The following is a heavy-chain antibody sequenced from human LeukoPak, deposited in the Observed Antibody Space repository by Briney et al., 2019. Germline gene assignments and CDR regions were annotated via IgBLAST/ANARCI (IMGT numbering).Heavy chain of an antibody. Sequence: PGGSLRLSCAASGFTFSSYGMSWVRQAPGKGLEWVSAISGSGGSTYYADSVKGRFTISRDNSKNTLYLQMNSLRAEDTAVYYCAKDSRAYFDWLPSDYWGQGTLVTVSS. CDR1: GFTFSSYG. CDR3: AKDSRAYFDWLPSDY. D-gene: IGHD3-9*01. CDR2: ISGSGGST. J-gene: IGHJ4*02. V-gene: IGHV3-23*01.